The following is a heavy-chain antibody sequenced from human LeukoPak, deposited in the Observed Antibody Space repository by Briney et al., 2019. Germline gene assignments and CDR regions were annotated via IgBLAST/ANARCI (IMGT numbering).Heavy chain of an antibody. CDR2: ISYDATYK. CDR1: EFTFSACG. CDR3: AKTHPWVSQYLQH. J-gene: IGHJ1*01. Sequence: GTSLRLSCAASEFTFSACGMHWVRQAPGKGLEWVAVISYDATYKYYADSVEGRFTISRDNSKNTLYLQMNSLRTEDTAVYYCAKTHPWVSQYLQHWGQGTLVTVSS. V-gene: IGHV3-30*18. D-gene: IGHD6-13*01.